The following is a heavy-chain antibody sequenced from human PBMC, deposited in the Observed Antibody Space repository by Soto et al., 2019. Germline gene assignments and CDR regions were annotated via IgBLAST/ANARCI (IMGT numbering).Heavy chain of an antibody. CDR3: VKVGGSSSWYRFYFDY. CDR1: GFTFSSYA. Sequence: SLRLSCAASGFTFSSYAMHWVRQAPGKGLEWVAVILYDGSTIYYADSVKGRFSISRDNSKDTLHLEMHNLRPEDTAVYYCVKVGGSSSWYRFYFDYWGQGTLVTVSS. J-gene: IGHJ4*02. V-gene: IGHV3-30*18. CDR2: ILYDGSTI. D-gene: IGHD6-13*01.